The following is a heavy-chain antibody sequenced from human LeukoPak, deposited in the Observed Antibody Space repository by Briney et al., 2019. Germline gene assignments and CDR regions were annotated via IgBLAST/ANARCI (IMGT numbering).Heavy chain of an antibody. CDR2: MNPKTGRT. V-gene: IGHV1-8*01. D-gene: IGHD1-26*01. CDR1: GNTFTTYD. CDR3: VTGVPWD. Sequence: ASVKVSCKASGNTFTTYDFNWVRQAPGQGFEWMEWMNPKTGRTGFAQKFRGRFTMTRNISISTASLEVTNLRFEDTALYYCVTGVPWDWGQGSLIIVSS. J-gene: IGHJ4*02.